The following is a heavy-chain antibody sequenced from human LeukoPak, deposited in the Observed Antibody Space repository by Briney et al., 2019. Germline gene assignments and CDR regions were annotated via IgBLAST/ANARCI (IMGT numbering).Heavy chain of an antibody. J-gene: IGHJ4*02. CDR3: AKNVGSGYYFYFDY. V-gene: IGHV3-21*04. D-gene: IGHD3-22*01. CDR1: GFTFSSYS. Sequence: GGSLRLSCAASGFTFSSYSMNWVRQAPGKGLEWVSSISSSSSYIYYADSVKGQFTISRDNAKNSLYLQMNSLRAEDTALYYCAKNVGSGYYFYFDYWGQGTPVTVSS. CDR2: ISSSSSYI.